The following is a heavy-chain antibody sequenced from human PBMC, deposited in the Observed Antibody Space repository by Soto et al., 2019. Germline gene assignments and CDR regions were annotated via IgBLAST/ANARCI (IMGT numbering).Heavy chain of an antibody. V-gene: IGHV3-9*01. D-gene: IGHD3-10*01. J-gene: IGHJ4*02. CDR3: AKDISLRGWVYLVVEF. CDR2: INYNSGSV. Sequence: EVQLVESGGGWVQPGRSLRLSCGASGFTFDVYAMHWVRQAPGKGLEWVSGINYNSGSVGYADSVKGRFTISRDNAKNPLHLQMNSLRAEDTPVYFCAKDISLRGWVYLVVEFWGQGTPVTVSP. CDR1: GFTFDVYA.